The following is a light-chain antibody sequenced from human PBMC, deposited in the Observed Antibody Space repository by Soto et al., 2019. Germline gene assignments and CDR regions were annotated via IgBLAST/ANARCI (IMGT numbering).Light chain of an antibody. CDR1: SSDVGGYNY. CDR3: SSYTGSSTLV. V-gene: IGLV2-14*01. CDR2: EVS. Sequence: QSALTQPASVSGSPGQSVTISCTGTSSDVGGYNYVSWYQQHPGKAPKLIIYEVSSRPSGVPNRFSGSKSGNTASLTISGLQAEDEADYYCSSYTGSSTLVFGTGTKLTVL. J-gene: IGLJ1*01.